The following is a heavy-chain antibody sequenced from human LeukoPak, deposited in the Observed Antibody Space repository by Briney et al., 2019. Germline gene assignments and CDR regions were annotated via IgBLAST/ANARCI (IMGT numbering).Heavy chain of an antibody. J-gene: IGHJ5*02. CDR3: ARVVYGDYPRWFDP. CDR2: IYSGGST. CDR1: GSTVSSNY. D-gene: IGHD4-17*01. V-gene: IGHV3-66*01. Sequence: GSSLRLSCPASGSTVSSNYMSLVRQAPANGLEWASVIYSGGSTYYADYVKGRFTISRDNSKNTLYLQMNSLRAEDTAVYYCARVVYGDYPRWFDPWGQGTLVNVSS.